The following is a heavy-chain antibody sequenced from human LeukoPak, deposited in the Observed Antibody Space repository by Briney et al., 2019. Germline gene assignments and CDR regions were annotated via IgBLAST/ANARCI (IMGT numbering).Heavy chain of an antibody. CDR2: IYYSGST. J-gene: IGHJ6*02. D-gene: IGHD6-19*01. Sequence: SETLSLTCTVSGGSISSYYWSWIRQPPGKGLEWIGYIYYSGSTNYNPSLKSRVTISVDTSKNQFSLKLSSVTAADTAVYYCARDSSGWLHYYYYGMDVWGQGTTVTVSS. CDR3: ARDSSGWLHYYYYGMDV. V-gene: IGHV4-59*01. CDR1: GGSISSYY.